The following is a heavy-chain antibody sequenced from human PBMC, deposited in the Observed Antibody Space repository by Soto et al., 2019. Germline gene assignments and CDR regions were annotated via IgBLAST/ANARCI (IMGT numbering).Heavy chain of an antibody. V-gene: IGHV1-18*01. CDR1: GYTFTSYG. CDR3: ATGEPLIAAVDYFDY. D-gene: IGHD6-13*01. CDR2: ISAYNGNT. J-gene: IGHJ4*02. Sequence: ASVKVSCKASGYTFTSYGISWVRQAPGQGLEWMGWISAYNGNTNYAQKLQGRVTMTTDTSTSTAYMELRGLRSEDTAVFYCATGEPLIAAVDYFDYWGQGTLVTVSS.